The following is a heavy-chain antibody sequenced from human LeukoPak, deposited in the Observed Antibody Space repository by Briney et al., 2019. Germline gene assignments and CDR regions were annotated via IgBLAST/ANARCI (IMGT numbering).Heavy chain of an antibody. D-gene: IGHD3-10*01. CDR3: ARDRASLVRGIYSIDY. CDR2: IIPLFGTA. Sequence: GASVKVSFKASGYPFTSYAISWVRPAPGQGLAWMGGIIPLFGTANYAQKFPGRVTITADESTNTAYMELSSLRSEDTAVYYCARDRASLVRGIYSIDYGGQGTLVTVS. V-gene: IGHV1-69*01. CDR1: GYPFTSYA. J-gene: IGHJ4*02.